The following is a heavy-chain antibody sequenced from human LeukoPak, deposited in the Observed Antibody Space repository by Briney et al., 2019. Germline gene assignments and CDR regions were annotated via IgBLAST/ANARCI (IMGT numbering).Heavy chain of an antibody. CDR2: ISSSGSNK. D-gene: IGHD1-1*01. CDR3: ARDSDAGGFDY. CDR1: GFTFSSYD. J-gene: IGHJ4*02. V-gene: IGHV3-48*03. Sequence: GGSLRLSCAASGFTFSSYDMNWVRQAPGKGLEWASYISSSGSNKYYADSVKGRFTISRDNAKNSLYLQMNSLRAEDTAVYYCARDSDAGGFDYWGQGTLVTVSS.